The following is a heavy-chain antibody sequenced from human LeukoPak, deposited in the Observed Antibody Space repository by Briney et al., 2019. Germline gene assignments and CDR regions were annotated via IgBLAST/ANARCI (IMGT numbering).Heavy chain of an antibody. V-gene: IGHV1-2*02. CDR1: GYTFTGYY. Sequence: GASVKVSCKASGYTFTGYYMHWVRQAPGQGLEWMGWINPNSGGTNYAQQCQGRVTMTRETSISTAYMELSRLRSDDTAVYYCARDRVAVAGSYMDVWGKGTTVTVSS. D-gene: IGHD6-19*01. CDR2: INPNSGGT. J-gene: IGHJ6*03. CDR3: ARDRVAVAGSYMDV.